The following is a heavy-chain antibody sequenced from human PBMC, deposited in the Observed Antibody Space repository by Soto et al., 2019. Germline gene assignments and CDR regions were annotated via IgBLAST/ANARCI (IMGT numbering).Heavy chain of an antibody. Sequence: AGGSLRLSCAASGFTFSSYGMHWVRQAPGKGLEWVAVIWYDGSNKYYADSVKGRFTISRDNSKNTLYLQMNSLRAEDTAVYYCVRDFGVRGVELWFDPWGQGTLVTVSS. CDR3: VRDFGVRGVELWFDP. V-gene: IGHV3-33*01. CDR2: IWYDGSNK. J-gene: IGHJ5*02. CDR1: GFTFSSYG. D-gene: IGHD3-10*01.